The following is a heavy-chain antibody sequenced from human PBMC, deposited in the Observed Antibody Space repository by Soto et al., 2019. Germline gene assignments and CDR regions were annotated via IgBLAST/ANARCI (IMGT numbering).Heavy chain of an antibody. CDR3: AKGDSIFGVVIPHLDS. D-gene: IGHD3-3*01. Sequence: PWGSLRVSCASSGFTFSNYAMSWVRQAPGKGLEWVSGISYSGGSTYYADSVEGRFTISIDDPKNTLFLQMNSLRAEDTAVYYCAKGDSIFGVVIPHLDSWGQGIMVTVSS. CDR1: GFTFSNYA. CDR2: ISYSGGST. V-gene: IGHV3-23*01. J-gene: IGHJ5*01.